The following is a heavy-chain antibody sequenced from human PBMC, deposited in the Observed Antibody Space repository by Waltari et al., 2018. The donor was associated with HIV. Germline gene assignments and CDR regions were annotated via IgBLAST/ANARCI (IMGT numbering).Heavy chain of an antibody. D-gene: IGHD5-18*01. CDR1: GFGFNDYT. J-gene: IGHJ2*01. CDR2: ISQKGDYV. CDR3: TTLADTSMSRDWYFDL. V-gene: IGHV3-21*06. Sequence: LESGGGLVKPEGSLRLSCEGSGFGFNDYTINWVRQAPGKGLEWVSSISQKGDYVYYTDAMKGRLSITRDNSKNLVFLQMSRLRAEDSATYFCTTLADTSMSRDWYFDLWGRG.